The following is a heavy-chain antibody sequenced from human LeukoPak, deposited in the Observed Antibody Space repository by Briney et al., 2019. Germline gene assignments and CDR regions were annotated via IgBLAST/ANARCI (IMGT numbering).Heavy chain of an antibody. CDR2: INHSGST. J-gene: IGHJ4*02. CDR3: ATLLRRSYYVGGTFDY. CDR1: GGSITSSKYY. V-gene: IGHV4-39*07. Sequence: PSETLSLTCTVSGGSITSSKYYWGWIRQPPGKGLEWIGEINHSGSTNYNPSLKSRVTISVDTSKNQFSLKLSSVTAADTAVYYCATLLRRSYYVGGTFDYWGQGTLVTVFS. D-gene: IGHD1-26*01.